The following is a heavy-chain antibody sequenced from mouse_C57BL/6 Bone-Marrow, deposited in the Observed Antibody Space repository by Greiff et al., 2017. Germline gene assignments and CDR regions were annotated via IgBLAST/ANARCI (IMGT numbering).Heavy chain of an antibody. CDR1: GYTFTSYW. Sequence: QVQLQQPGAELVRPGTSVKLSCKASGYTFTSYWMHWVKQRPGQGLEWIGVIDPSDSYTKYNQKFKGKATLTVDTSSCTAYMQLSSLTSEDSAVDYCARRDSPWFAYWGQGTLVTVSA. CDR2: IDPSDSYT. J-gene: IGHJ3*01. CDR3: ARRDSPWFAY. V-gene: IGHV1-59*01.